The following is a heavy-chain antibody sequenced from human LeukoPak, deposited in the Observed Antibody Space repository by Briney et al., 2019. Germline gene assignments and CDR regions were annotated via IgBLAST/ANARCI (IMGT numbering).Heavy chain of an antibody. J-gene: IGHJ4*02. Sequence: ASVKVSCKASGYTFTDYYIHWVRQAPGQGPEWMGWTNPKSGGSIYAQKFQGRVAMTRDTSISIAYMEPRRLRSDDTAVYYCLRGRLNYASGGVDYWGQGTLVTVSS. V-gene: IGHV1-2*02. CDR2: TNPKSGGS. D-gene: IGHD3-16*01. CDR3: LRGRLNYASGGVDY. CDR1: GYTFTDYY.